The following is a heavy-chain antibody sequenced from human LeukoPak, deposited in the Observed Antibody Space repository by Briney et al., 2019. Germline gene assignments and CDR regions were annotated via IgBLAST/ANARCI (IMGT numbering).Heavy chain of an antibody. CDR1: GGSISSYY. J-gene: IGHJ4*02. CDR3: AYGDYSSPLT. D-gene: IGHD4-17*01. V-gene: IGHV4-59*08. Sequence: SETLSLTCTVSGGSISSYYWSWIRQPPGKGLEWIGYIYYSGSTNYNPSLKGRVTISVDTSKNQFSLKLSSVTTADTAVYYCAYGDYSSPLTWGQGTLVTVSS. CDR2: IYYSGST.